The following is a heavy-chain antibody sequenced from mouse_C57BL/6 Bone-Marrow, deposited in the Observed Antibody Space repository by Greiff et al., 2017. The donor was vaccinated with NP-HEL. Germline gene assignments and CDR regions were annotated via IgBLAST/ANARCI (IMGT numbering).Heavy chain of an antibody. Sequence: QVQLKQPGAELVKPGASVKMSCKASGYTFTSYWITWVKQRPGQGLEWIGDIYPGSGSTNYNEKFKSKATLTVDTSSSTAYMQLSSLTSEDSAVYYCARGGYGYDEMDYWGQGTSVTVSS. J-gene: IGHJ4*01. V-gene: IGHV1-55*01. CDR1: GYTFTSYW. CDR3: ARGGYGYDEMDY. D-gene: IGHD2-2*01. CDR2: IYPGSGST.